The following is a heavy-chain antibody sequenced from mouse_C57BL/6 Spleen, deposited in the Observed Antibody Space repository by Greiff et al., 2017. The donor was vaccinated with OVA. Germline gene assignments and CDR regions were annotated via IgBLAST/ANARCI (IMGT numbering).Heavy chain of an antibody. CDR1: GFTFSDYY. CDR3: ASYSNYGAMDY. V-gene: IGHV5-12*01. D-gene: IGHD2-5*01. J-gene: IGHJ4*01. CDR2: ISNGGGST. Sequence: EVQLQESGGGLVQPGGSLKLSCAASGFTFSDYYVYWVRQTPEKRLEWVAYISNGGGSTYYPDTVKGRFTISRDNAKNTLYLQMSRLKSEDTAMYYCASYSNYGAMDYWGQGTSVTVSS.